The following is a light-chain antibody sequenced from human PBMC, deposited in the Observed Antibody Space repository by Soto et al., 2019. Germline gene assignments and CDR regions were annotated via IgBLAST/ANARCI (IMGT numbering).Light chain of an antibody. J-gene: IGKJ2*01. CDR2: GAS. CDR3: QQYNNWPPVT. V-gene: IGKV3-15*01. CDR1: PSVSSK. Sequence: EIVMTQSPATPSVSPGARDTLSCRASPSVSSKFAWYQQKPGQAPRLLIYGASTRATGIPARFSGSGSGTEFTLTISSLQSEDFAVYYCQQYNNWPPVTFGQGTKLEIK.